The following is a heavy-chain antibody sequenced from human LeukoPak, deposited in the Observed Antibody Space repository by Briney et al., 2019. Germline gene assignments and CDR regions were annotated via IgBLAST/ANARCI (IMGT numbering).Heavy chain of an antibody. D-gene: IGHD3-3*01. CDR2: IIPIFGTA. J-gene: IGHJ4*02. Sequence: ASVKVSCKASGGTFSSYAISWVRQAPGQGLEWMGGIIPIFGTANYAQKFQGRVTITTDESTSTAYMELSSLRSEDTAVYYCARGLPNDFWSGYYFDYWGQGTLVTVSS. CDR3: ARGLPNDFWSGYYFDY. CDR1: GGTFSSYA. V-gene: IGHV1-69*05.